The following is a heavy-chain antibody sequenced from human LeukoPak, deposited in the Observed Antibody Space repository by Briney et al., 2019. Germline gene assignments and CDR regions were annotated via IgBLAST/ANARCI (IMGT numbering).Heavy chain of an antibody. J-gene: IGHJ4*02. CDR1: GFTFSSYA. CDR2: ISGSGGST. D-gene: IGHD2-2*01. CDR3: AKDLGPLGYCSSTSCFYFDY. V-gene: IGHV3-23*01. Sequence: GGSLRLSRAASGFTFSSYAMSWVRQAPGKGLEWVSAISGSGGSTYYADSVKGRFTISRDNSKNTLYLQMNSLRAEDTAVYYCAKDLGPLGYCSSTSCFYFDYWGQGTLVTVSS.